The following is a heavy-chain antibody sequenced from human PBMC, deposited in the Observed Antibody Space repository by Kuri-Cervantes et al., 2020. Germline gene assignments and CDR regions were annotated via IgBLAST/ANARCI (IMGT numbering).Heavy chain of an antibody. V-gene: IGHV4-34*01. CDR2: INHSGST. Sequence: ESLKISCAVYGGSFSGYYWSWIRQPPGKGLEWIGEINHSGSTKNNPSLKSRVTMSVDTSKNQFSLKLSPVTAADSAMYYCARNREYGNWYFDLWGRGSLVTVSS. J-gene: IGHJ2*01. D-gene: IGHD4-17*01. CDR3: ARNREYGNWYFDL. CDR1: GGSFSGYY.